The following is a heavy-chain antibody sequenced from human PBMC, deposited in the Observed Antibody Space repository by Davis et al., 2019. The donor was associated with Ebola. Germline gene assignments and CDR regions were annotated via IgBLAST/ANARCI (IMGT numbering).Heavy chain of an antibody. Sequence: ASVKVSCKASGYTFITYDIFWVRLVPGQGLEWMGWMNPNTEKTGYAPKFQGRVTMTWDNSISTAFMEVRSLTSADTSVYYCARGGYSYGYGLDFWGQGSLVTVAS. J-gene: IGHJ4*02. D-gene: IGHD5-18*01. CDR3: ARGGYSYGYGLDF. CDR1: GYTFITYD. CDR2: MNPNTEKT. V-gene: IGHV1-8*01.